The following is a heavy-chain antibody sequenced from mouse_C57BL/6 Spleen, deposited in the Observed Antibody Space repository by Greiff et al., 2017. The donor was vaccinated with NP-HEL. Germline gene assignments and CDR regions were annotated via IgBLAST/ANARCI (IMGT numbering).Heavy chain of an antibody. V-gene: IGHV1-64*01. J-gene: IGHJ2*01. CDR1: GYTFTSYW. CDR3: ARTMVTRGGFDY. CDR2: IHPNSGST. D-gene: IGHD2-2*01. Sequence: VQLQQSGAELVKPGASVKLSCKASGYTFTSYWMHWVKQRPGQGLEWIGMIHPNSGSTNYNEKFKSKATLTVDKSSSTAYMQLSSLTSEDSAVYYCARTMVTRGGFDYWGQGTTLTVSS.